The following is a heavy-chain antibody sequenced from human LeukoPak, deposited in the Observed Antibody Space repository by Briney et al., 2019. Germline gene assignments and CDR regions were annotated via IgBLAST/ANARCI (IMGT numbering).Heavy chain of an antibody. V-gene: IGHV4-4*09. Sequence: SETLSLTCTVSGGSISSYHWSWIRQPPGKGLKWIGYIYTSGSTNYNPSLKSRVTISVDTSKNQFSLKLSSVTAADTAVYYCASIPRAGGPGYWGQGTLVTVSS. CDR2: IYTSGST. J-gene: IGHJ4*02. CDR3: ASIPRAGGPGY. CDR1: GGSISSYH. D-gene: IGHD2-2*02.